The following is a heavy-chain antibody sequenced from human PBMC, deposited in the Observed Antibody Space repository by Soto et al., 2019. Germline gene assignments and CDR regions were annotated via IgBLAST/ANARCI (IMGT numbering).Heavy chain of an antibody. J-gene: IGHJ5*02. Sequence: PGGSLRLSCAASGFTFSSYAMSWVRQAPGKGLEWVSAISGSGGSTYYADSVKGRFTISRDNSKNTLYLEMNSLRAEDTAVYYCAKLPVPTFDDDSSGYYNLFDPWGKGTLVTVSS. D-gene: IGHD3-22*01. CDR3: AKLPVPTFDDDSSGYYNLFDP. CDR1: GFTFSSYA. CDR2: ISGSGGST. V-gene: IGHV3-23*01.